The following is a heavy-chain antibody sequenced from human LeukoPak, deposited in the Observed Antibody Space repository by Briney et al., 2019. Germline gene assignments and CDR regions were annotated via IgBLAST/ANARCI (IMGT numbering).Heavy chain of an antibody. CDR2: INHSGST. CDR3: ARLAYSSSWYGRNWFDP. CDR1: GGSFSGYY. J-gene: IGHJ5*02. V-gene: IGHV4-34*01. D-gene: IGHD6-13*01. Sequence: PSETLSLTCAVYGGSFSGYYWSWIRQPPGKGLEWIGEINHSGSTNYNPSLKSRVTISVDTSKNQFSLKLSSVTAADTAVYYCARLAYSSSWYGRNWFDPWGQGTLVTVSS.